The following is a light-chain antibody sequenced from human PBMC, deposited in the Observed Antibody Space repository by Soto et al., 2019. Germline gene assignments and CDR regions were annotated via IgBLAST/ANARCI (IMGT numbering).Light chain of an antibody. V-gene: IGKV3-20*01. CDR1: QSVSSNN. Sequence: EIVLTQSPGTLSLSPGETATLSCRASQSVSSNNLAWYHQKPGQTPRLLIYGASSRATGTPDRFSGSGSGTDFTLTISRLEPEDFAVYYCQQYDNSITFGQGTRLEIE. CDR3: QQYDNSIT. CDR2: GAS. J-gene: IGKJ5*01.